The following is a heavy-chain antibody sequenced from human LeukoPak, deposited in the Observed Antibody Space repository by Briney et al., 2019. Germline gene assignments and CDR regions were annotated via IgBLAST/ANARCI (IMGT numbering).Heavy chain of an antibody. CDR2: INIDDDNT. J-gene: IGHJ4*02. Sequence: GGSLRLSCAASGFTFSSYWMHWVRQVPGKGLVWVSRINIDDDNTNYADSVKGRFTISRDNAKSTLYLQMNSLTAEDTAVYYCARGSGIAVAVYFDYWGQGTRVTVSS. CDR3: ARGSGIAVAVYFDY. CDR1: GFTFSSYW. V-gene: IGHV3-74*01. D-gene: IGHD6-19*01.